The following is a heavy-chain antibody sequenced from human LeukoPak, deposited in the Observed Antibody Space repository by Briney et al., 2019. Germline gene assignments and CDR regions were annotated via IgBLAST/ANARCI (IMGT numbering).Heavy chain of an antibody. CDR3: ARALGDYVSYYYYGMDV. J-gene: IGHJ6*02. V-gene: IGHV3-11*01. D-gene: IGHD4-17*01. CDR2: ISSSGSTI. Sequence: GGSLRLSCAASGFTFSDHYMSWIRQAPGKGLEWVSYISSSGSTIYYADSVKGRFTISRDNAKNSLYLQMNSLRAEDTAVYYCARALGDYVSYYYYGMDVWGQGTTVTVSS. CDR1: GFTFSDHY.